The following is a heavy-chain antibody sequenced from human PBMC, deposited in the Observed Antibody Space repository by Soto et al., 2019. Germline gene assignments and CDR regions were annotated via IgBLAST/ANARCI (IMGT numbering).Heavy chain of an antibody. Sequence: KPSETLSLTCSVSGGSVSIYSWIRQPPGKGLEWIGYIYNSGSTNYNPSLRSRVTISVDTSKNQFSLKLSSVTTADTAMYYCARGRTTRLFDYWGQGILVTVSS. J-gene: IGHJ4*02. CDR1: GGSVSIY. CDR2: IYNSGST. CDR3: ARGRTTRLFDY. V-gene: IGHV4-59*02. D-gene: IGHD1-1*01.